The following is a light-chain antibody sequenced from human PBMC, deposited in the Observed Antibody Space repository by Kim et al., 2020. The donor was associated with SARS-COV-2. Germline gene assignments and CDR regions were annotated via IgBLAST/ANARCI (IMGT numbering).Light chain of an antibody. V-gene: IGLV3-1*01. J-gene: IGLJ3*02. CDR3: QAWDSSTGV. CDR2: QDN. Sequence: VSVSAGQTASITCSGDKLGDKYACWYQQRPGQSPVLVIYQDNKRPSGIPERFSGSNSGNTATLTISGTQTVDEADYYGQAWDSSTGVFGRGTELTVL. CDR1: KLGDKY.